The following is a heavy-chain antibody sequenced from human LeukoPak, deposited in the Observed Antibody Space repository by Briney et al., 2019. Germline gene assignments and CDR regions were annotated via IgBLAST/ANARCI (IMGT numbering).Heavy chain of an antibody. CDR1: GFTFSRYW. V-gene: IGHV3-74*01. Sequence: PGGSLRLSCAASGFTFSRYWMHWVRQAPGKGLVWVSRINSDGSSTNYADSVKGRFTISRDNAKNTLYLQMNSLRVEDTAVYYCASSSGGFNWFDPWGQGTLVTVPS. J-gene: IGHJ5*02. D-gene: IGHD3-22*01. CDR3: ASSSGGFNWFDP. CDR2: INSDGSST.